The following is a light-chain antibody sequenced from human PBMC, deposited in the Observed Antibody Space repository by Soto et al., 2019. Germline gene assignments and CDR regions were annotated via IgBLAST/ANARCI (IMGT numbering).Light chain of an antibody. J-gene: IGLJ2*01. Sequence: QSALTQPASVSGSPGQSITISCTGTSSDVGSYNLVSWYQQHPGKAPKLMIYEGSKRPSGVSNRFSGSKSGNTASLTISGLQAEDEDDYYCCSYAGSRTSLVVFGGGTK. CDR1: SSDVGSYNL. CDR3: CSYAGSRTSLVV. CDR2: EGS. V-gene: IGLV2-23*01.